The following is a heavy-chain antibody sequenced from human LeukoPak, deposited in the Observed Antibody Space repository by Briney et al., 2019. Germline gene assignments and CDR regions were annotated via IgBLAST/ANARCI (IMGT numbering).Heavy chain of an antibody. J-gene: IGHJ4*02. D-gene: IGHD2-21*02. V-gene: IGHV4-61*01. CDR1: GGSLIRGHYY. CDR3: ARTATGGGY. Sequence: SETLSLTHTVSGGSLIRGHYYWRWTRHPPRKGLEWIGYIYSSGSTNYNPSLKSRVTISVDTSRNEFSLKLSSVTAADTAVYYCARTATGGGYWGQGTLVTVSA. CDR2: IYSSGST.